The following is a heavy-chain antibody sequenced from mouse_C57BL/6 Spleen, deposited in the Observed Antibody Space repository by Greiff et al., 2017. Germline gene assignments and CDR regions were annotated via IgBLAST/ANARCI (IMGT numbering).Heavy chain of an antibody. D-gene: IGHD3-2*02. CDR1: GFTFSSYA. CDR2: ISSGGDYI. CDR3: TRDQQTAQATYYAMDY. Sequence: EVHLVESGEGLVKPGGSLKLSCAASGFTFSSYAMSWVRQTPEKRLEWVAYISSGGDYIYYADTVKGRFTISRDNARNTLYLQMSSLKSEDTAMYYCTRDQQTAQATYYAMDYWGQGTSVTVSS. J-gene: IGHJ4*01. V-gene: IGHV5-9-1*02.